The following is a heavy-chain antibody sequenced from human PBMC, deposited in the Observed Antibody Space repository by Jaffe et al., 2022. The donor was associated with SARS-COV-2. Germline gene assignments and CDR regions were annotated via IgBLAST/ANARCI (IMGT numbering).Heavy chain of an antibody. CDR1: GFTFNNAW. J-gene: IGHJ3*01. CDR2: VKSKTDGGTT. V-gene: IGHV3-15*01. D-gene: IGHD3-10*01. Sequence: EVQLVESGGGLVKPGGSLRLSCAASGFTFNNAWMNWVRQAPGKGLEWVGLVKSKTDGGTTDYTAPVKGRFTVSRDDSENTLYLQMNSLKTEDTGVYYCTTEGLIRGVKGAFDVWGQGTMVTVSS. CDR3: TTEGLIRGVKGAFDV.